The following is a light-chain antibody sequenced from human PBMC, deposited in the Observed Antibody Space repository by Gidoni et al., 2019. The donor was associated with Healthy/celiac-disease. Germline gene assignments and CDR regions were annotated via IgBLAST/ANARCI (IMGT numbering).Light chain of an antibody. J-gene: IGKJ1*01. V-gene: IGKV1-5*03. Sequence: DIQMTQSPSTLSASVGDRVTITCRASQSISSWLDWYQQKPGKAPKLLIYKASSLESGVPTRFSGSGSGTEFTLTISSLQPDDFATYYCQQYNSYLRTFXQXTKVEIK. CDR2: KAS. CDR1: QSISSW. CDR3: QQYNSYLRT.